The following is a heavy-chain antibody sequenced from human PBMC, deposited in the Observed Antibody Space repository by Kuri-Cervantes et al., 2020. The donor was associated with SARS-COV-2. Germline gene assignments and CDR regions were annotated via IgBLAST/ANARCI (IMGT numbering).Heavy chain of an antibody. V-gene: IGHV3-30*18. CDR1: GFIFSNHG. J-gene: IGHJ4*02. D-gene: IGHD2-8*01. CDR2: ISYDGSNK. CDR3: AKGYIVPSV. Sequence: GESLKISCAASGFIFSNHGMHWVRQAPGKGLEWVALISYDGSNKYYADSVKGRFTISRDNSKNTLYLQMNSLRAEDTAVYYCAKGYIVPSVWGQGALVTVSS.